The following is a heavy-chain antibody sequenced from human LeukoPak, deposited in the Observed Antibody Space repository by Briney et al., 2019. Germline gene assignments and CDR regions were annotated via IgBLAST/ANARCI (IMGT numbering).Heavy chain of an antibody. CDR1: GFTFSSYG. CDR2: IWYDGSNK. V-gene: IGHV3-33*06. Sequence: GGSLRLSCAASGFTFSSYGMHWVRQAPGKGLEWVAVIWYDGSNKYYADSVKGRFTISRDNSKNTLYLQMNSLRAEDTALYYCAKHYGTGSSNAYFDYWGQGTLVTVSS. D-gene: IGHD3-10*01. CDR3: AKHYGTGSSNAYFDY. J-gene: IGHJ4*02.